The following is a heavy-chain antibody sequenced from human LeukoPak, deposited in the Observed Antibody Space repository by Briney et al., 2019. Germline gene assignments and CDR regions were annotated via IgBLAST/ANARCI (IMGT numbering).Heavy chain of an antibody. D-gene: IGHD3-10*01. V-gene: IGHV4-59*01. CDR2: IYYSGST. J-gene: IGHJ5*02. Sequence: PSETLSLTCTVSGVSISSYYWSWIRQPPGKGLECIGYIYYSGSTNYNPSLKGRVTISVDTSKNQFSLKLSSVTAADTAVYYCAREHGSGSYGWFDPWGQGTLVTVSS. CDR1: GVSISSYY. CDR3: AREHGSGSYGWFDP.